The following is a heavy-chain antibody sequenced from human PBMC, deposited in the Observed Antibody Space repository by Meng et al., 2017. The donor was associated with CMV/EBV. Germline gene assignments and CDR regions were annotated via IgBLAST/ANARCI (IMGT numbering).Heavy chain of an antibody. V-gene: IGHV3-23*01. CDR3: ARVGRTSQTMIVVVPKGSGAFDI. Sequence: GESLKISCAASGFTFSSYAMSWVRQAPGKGLEWVAAISGGGGSTYYADSVKGRFTISRDNAKNSLYLQMNSLRAEDTAVYYCARVGRTSQTMIVVVPKGSGAFDIWGQGTMVTVSS. D-gene: IGHD3-22*01. CDR2: ISGGGGST. CDR1: GFTFSSYA. J-gene: IGHJ3*02.